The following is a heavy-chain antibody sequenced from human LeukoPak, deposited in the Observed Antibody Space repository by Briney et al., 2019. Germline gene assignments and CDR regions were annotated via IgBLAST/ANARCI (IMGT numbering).Heavy chain of an antibody. CDR1: GFTFSSYS. CDR2: ISSSSSYI. J-gene: IGHJ4*02. D-gene: IGHD4-17*01. CDR3: AKGFQTYGELSFDG. Sequence: GGSLRLSCAASGFTFSSYSMNWVRQAPGKGLEWVSSISSSSSYIYYADSVKGRFTISRDNAKNTLYLQMNSLRADDTAVYYCAKGFQTYGELSFDGWGQGTLVAVSS. V-gene: IGHV3-21*04.